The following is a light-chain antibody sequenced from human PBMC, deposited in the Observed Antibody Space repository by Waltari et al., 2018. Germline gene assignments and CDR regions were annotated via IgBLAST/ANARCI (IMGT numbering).Light chain of an antibody. CDR2: GAT. CDR3: QQYNNWPPEYT. Sequence: EIVMTQSTATLSVSPGERATLSCRASQSVSSNLAWYQQKPGQAPRLLIYGATTRATGIPARFSGSGSGTEFTLTISSMQSEDFAVYYCQQYNNWPPEYTFGQGTKLEIK. J-gene: IGKJ2*01. CDR1: QSVSSN. V-gene: IGKV3-15*01.